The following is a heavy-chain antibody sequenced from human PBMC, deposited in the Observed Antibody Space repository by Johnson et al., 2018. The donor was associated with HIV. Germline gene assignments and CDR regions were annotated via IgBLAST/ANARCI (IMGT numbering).Heavy chain of an antibody. D-gene: IGHD3-22*01. CDR1: GFTFDEFG. CDR2: IYSGGST. Sequence: MLLVESGGGVVRPGGSLRLSCAASGFTFDEFGMGWVRQAPGKGLEWVSGIYSGGSTYYAASVKGRFTISRDNSKNTLYLQLTSLRAEDTAVYYCARGDSSGEACDIWGQGTMVTVSS. CDR3: ARGDSSGEACDI. V-gene: IGHV3-20*04. J-gene: IGHJ3*02.